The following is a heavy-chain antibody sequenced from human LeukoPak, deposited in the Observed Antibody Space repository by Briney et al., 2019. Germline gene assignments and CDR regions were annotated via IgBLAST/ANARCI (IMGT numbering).Heavy chain of an antibody. CDR3: ARGVLHWFDP. J-gene: IGHJ5*02. V-gene: IGHV4-31*03. Sequence: SETLPLTFIVSGGTNSSGVCYWSCIRHHPEKAVEWIGYIYYSGSTYYNPSLKSRVTISVDTSKNQFSLKLSSVTAADTAVYYCARGVLHWFDPWGQGTLVTVSS. CDR2: IYYSGST. CDR1: GGTNSSGVCY.